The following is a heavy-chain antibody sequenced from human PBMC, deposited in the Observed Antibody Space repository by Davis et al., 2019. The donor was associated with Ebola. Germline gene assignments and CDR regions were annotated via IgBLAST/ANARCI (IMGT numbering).Heavy chain of an antibody. Sequence: ASVKVSCKASGYTFTGYYMQWVRQAPGQGLEWMGWLNPNSGGTNYAQKFQGRVTMTRDTSISTAYMELSSLRSEDTAVYYCARAAGGWYYYFDYWGQGTLVTVSS. CDR2: LNPNSGGT. CDR1: GYTFTGYY. V-gene: IGHV1-2*02. J-gene: IGHJ4*02. CDR3: ARAAGGWYYYFDY. D-gene: IGHD6-19*01.